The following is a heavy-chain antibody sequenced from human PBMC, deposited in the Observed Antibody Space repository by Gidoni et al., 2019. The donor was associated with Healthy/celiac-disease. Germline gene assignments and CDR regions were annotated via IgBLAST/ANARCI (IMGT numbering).Heavy chain of an antibody. CDR3: ARGSSSWFFDY. V-gene: IGHV4-61*01. D-gene: IGHD6-13*01. CDR2: IYYSGST. J-gene: IGHJ4*02. CDR1: GGSVSSGSYY. Sequence: QVQLQESGPGLVKPSATLSLTCTVSGGSVSSGSYYWSWIRQPPGKGLEWIGYIYYSGSTNYNPSLKSRVTISVDTSKNQFSLKLSSETAADTAVYYCARGSSSWFFDYWGQGTLVTVSS.